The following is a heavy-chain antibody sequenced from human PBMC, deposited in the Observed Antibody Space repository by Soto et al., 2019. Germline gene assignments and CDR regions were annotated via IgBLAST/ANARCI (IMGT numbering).Heavy chain of an antibody. D-gene: IGHD3-16*02. CDR3: ARGIYLKYGLDV. CDR1: EFTFNNYW. Sequence: EVQLVESGGGLVQPGGSLRLSCAASEFTFNNYWMHWVRQVPGKGLEWVSRISTGGSTTNYPDSVMGRFTISRDNADNTVYLPMNRPRAEPTAVYYCARGIYLKYGLDVWGQGATVTVSS. CDR2: ISTGGSTT. V-gene: IGHV3-74*01. J-gene: IGHJ6*02.